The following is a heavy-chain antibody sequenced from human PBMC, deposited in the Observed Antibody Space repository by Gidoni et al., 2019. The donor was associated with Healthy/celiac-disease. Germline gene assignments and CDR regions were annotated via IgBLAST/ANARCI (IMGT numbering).Heavy chain of an antibody. CDR2: INSEGSST. V-gene: IGHV3-74*01. D-gene: IGHD5-12*01. CDR3: ARGGMATIGAFDI. J-gene: IGHJ3*02. Sequence: EVQLVESGGGLVQPGGSLRLSCAASGFTFSSYWMHWVRQAPGKGLVWVPRINSEGSSTSYADSGKGRFTISRDNAKNTLYLQMNSLRAEDTAVYYCARGGMATIGAFDIWGQGTMVTVSS. CDR1: GFTFSSYW.